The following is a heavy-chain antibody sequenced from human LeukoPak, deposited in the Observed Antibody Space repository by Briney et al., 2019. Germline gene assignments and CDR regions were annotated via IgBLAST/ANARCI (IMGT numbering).Heavy chain of an antibody. D-gene: IGHD4-17*01. V-gene: IGHV3-21*01. CDR2: ISRSSTYI. J-gene: IGHJ4*02. CDR1: GFTFSYCS. CDR3: ARDGAPYDYGDFLDFDY. Sequence: GGSLRLSCAASGFTFSYCSMNWVRQAPGKGLEWVSSISRSSTYIYYADSVKGRFTISRDNAKNSLYLQLNSLRAEDTAVYYCARDGAPYDYGDFLDFDYWGQGTLVTVSS.